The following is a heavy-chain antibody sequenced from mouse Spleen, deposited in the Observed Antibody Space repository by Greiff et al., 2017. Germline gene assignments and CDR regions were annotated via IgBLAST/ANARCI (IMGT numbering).Heavy chain of an antibody. D-gene: IGHD3-2*02. CDR1: GYAFSSYW. CDR2: IYPGDGDT. J-gene: IGHJ2*01. V-gene: IGHV1-80*01. CDR3: ARRKETAHDY. Sequence: QVHVKQSGAELVKPGASVKISCKASGYAFSSYWMNWVKQRPGKGLEWIGQIYPGDGDTNYNGKFKGKATLTADKSSSTAYMRLSSLTSEDSAVYFCARRKETAHDYWGQGTTLTVSS.